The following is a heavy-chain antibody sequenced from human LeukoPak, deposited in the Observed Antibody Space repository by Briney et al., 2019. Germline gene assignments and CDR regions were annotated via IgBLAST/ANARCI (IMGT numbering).Heavy chain of an antibody. CDR2: IIPIFGTA. D-gene: IGHD1-14*01. CDR1: DGTFTSYT. CDR3: ARDRRRYDYYYYYMDV. V-gene: IGHV1-69*13. J-gene: IGHJ6*03. Sequence: SVSVSCTASDGTFTSYTISWVRQAPGQGLEWMGGIIPIFGTANYAQKFQGRVTITADESDTTAYMELSSLRCEDTAVYYCARDRRRYDYYYYYMDVWGKGTTVTVSS.